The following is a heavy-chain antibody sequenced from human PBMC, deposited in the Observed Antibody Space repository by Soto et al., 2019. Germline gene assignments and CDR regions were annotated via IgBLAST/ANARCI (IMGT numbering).Heavy chain of an antibody. CDR3: ARSRWPKSANWFDP. V-gene: IGHV1-2*02. J-gene: IGHJ5*02. Sequence: QVQLVHSGAEVKKPGASVKVSCKASGYTFTGYYMHWVRQAPGQGLEWMGWINPNSGGTNYAQKFQGRVTMTRDTSISTAYMGVSRLRSDDTAVYYCARSRWPKSANWFDPWGQGTLVAVSS. CDR1: GYTFTGYY. CDR2: INPNSGGT. D-gene: IGHD2-15*01.